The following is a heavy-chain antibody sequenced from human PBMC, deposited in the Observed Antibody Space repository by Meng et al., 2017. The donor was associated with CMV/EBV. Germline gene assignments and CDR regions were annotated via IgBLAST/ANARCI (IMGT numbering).Heavy chain of an antibody. J-gene: IGHJ3*02. V-gene: IGHV1-69*02. CDR3: ASYPGYSGDRAFDI. CDR2: IIPILGIA. Sequence: SVKVSCKASGGTFSSYTISWVRQAPGQGLEWMGRIIPILGIANYAQKFQGRVTITADKSTSTAYMELGSLRSEDTAVYYCASYPGYSGDRAFDIWGQGTMVTVSS. D-gene: IGHD6-25*01. CDR1: GGTFSSYT.